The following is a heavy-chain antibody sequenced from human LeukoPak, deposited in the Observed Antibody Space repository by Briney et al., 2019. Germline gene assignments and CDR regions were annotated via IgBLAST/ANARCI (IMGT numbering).Heavy chain of an antibody. D-gene: IGHD3-22*01. CDR3: AREYVDYYDSSAT. J-gene: IGHJ4*02. CDR1: GGSISSGDYY. Sequence: PSVTLSLTCTVSGGSISSGDYYWSWIRQPPGKGLEWIGYIYYSGSTYYNPSLKSRVTISVDTSKNQFSLKLSPVTAADTAVYYCAREYVDYYDSSATWGQGTLVTVSS. CDR2: IYYSGST. V-gene: IGHV4-30-4*01.